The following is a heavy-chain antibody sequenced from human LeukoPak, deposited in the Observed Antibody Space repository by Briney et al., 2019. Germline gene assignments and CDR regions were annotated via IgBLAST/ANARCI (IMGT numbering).Heavy chain of an antibody. J-gene: IGHJ4*02. CDR2: IYYSGST. Sequence: SETLSLTCTVSGGSISSYYWSWIRQPPGKGVKWIGYIYYSGSTNYNPSLKSRVTISVDTSKNQFSLKLSSVTAADTAVYYCASSSVVPAATYYFDYWGQGTLVTVSS. V-gene: IGHV4-59*01. CDR1: GGSISSYY. CDR3: ASSSVVPAATYYFDY. D-gene: IGHD2-2*01.